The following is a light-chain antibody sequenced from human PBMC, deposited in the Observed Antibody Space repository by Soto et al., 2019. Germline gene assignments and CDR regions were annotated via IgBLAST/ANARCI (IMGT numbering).Light chain of an antibody. V-gene: IGLV2-14*01. CDR2: DVS. J-gene: IGLJ1*01. CDR3: SSYTSATTYV. CDR1: SSDVGAYNY. Sequence: SVLTQPASVSVSPGQSITISCTGTSSDVGAYNYDSWYQQYPGEAPKVIIYDVSHRPAGVSNRFSGSKSGNTASLTISGLQTQDEADYYCSSYTSATTYVFGTGTKSPS.